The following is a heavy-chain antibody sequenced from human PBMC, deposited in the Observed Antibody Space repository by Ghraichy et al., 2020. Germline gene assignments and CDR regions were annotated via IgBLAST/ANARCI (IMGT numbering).Heavy chain of an antibody. CDR2: IHCSAST. J-gene: IGHJ4*02. D-gene: IGHD5-12*01. CDR3: ARDFNNGYGACDC. CDR1: GGSISNGAHY. V-gene: IGHV4-31*03. Sequence: SETLSLTCTVSGGSISNGAHYWSWIRQLPGKGLEWIGYIHCSASTAYNPSLKSRVSISVDTSKNHFSLELSSVTAADTAVYYCARDFNNGYGACDCWGQGALVTVSS.